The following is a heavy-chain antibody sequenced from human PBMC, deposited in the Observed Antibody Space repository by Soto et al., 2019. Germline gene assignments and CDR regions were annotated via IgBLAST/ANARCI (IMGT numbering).Heavy chain of an antibody. CDR3: ARIGRSYKQFDY. Sequence: GESLKVSCEVAGYTFSSYSICFVRQMPGKGLEWMGIIYPDDSDTRYSPSFRVHVTISVDKSISRAYLQWSSLKASDSAMYFCARIGRSYKQFDYWGRGTMVPVSS. D-gene: IGHD2-15*01. V-gene: IGHV5-51*01. CDR1: GYTFSSYS. J-gene: IGHJ4*02. CDR2: IYPDDSDT.